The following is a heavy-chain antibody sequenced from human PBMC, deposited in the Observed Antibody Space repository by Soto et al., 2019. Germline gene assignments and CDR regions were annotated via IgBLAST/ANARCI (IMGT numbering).Heavy chain of an antibody. CDR3: ARDGGIAAGNYYYYGMDV. Sequence: ASVKVSCKASGYTLTSYYMHWVRQAPGQGLEWMGIINPSGGSTSYAQKFQGRVTMTRDTSTSTVYMELSSLRSEDTAVYYCARDGGIAAGNYYYYGMDVWGQGTTVTVSS. CDR1: GYTLTSYY. CDR2: INPSGGST. D-gene: IGHD6-13*01. J-gene: IGHJ6*02. V-gene: IGHV1-46*01.